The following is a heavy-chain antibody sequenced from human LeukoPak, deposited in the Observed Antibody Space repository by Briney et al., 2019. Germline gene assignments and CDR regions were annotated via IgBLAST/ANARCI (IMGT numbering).Heavy chain of an antibody. J-gene: IGHJ4*02. Sequence: ASVKVSCKASGYTFTGYYMHWVRQAPGQGLEWMGWINPNSGGTNYAQKFQGRVTMTEDTSTDTAYMELSSLRSEDTAVYYCATEVLGNYDILTGPYWGQGTLVTVSS. CDR1: GYTFTGYY. V-gene: IGHV1-2*02. CDR3: ATEVLGNYDILTGPY. D-gene: IGHD3-9*01. CDR2: INPNSGGT.